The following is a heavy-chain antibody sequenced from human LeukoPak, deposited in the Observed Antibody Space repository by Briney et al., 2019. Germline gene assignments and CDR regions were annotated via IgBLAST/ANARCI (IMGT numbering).Heavy chain of an antibody. V-gene: IGHV1-8*01. CDR2: MNPNSGNT. CDR3: ARRYDSGSYHLPH. Sequence: GASVRVSCKASGYTFTSYDINWVRQAAVQGLECMGGMNPNSGNTGYAQKFQGRITMARNTSISTAYMELSSLTSEDTAVYFCARRYDSGSYHLPHWGQGTLVTVSS. D-gene: IGHD3-10*01. CDR1: GYTFTSYD. J-gene: IGHJ4*02.